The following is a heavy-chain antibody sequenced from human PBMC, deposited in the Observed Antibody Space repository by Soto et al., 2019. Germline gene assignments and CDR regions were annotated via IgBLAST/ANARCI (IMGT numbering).Heavy chain of an antibody. CDR3: AREQDDSSGYYYDSVWFDP. CDR2: IYYSGST. CDR1: GGSISSGGYY. J-gene: IGHJ5*02. Sequence: PSETLSLTCTVSGGSISSGGYYWSWIRQHPGEGLEWIGYIYYSGSTYYNPSLKSRVTISVDTSKNQFSLKLCSVTAADTAVYYCAREQDDSSGYYYDSVWFDPWGQGTLVTVSS. V-gene: IGHV4-31*03. D-gene: IGHD3-22*01.